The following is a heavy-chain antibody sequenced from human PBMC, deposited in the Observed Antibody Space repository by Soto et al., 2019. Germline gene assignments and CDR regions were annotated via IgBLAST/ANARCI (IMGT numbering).Heavy chain of an antibody. CDR2: ISYDGSNK. D-gene: IGHD3-9*01. V-gene: IGHV3-30-3*01. Sequence: SLRLSCAASGFTFSSYAMHWVRQAPGKGLEWVAVISYDGSNKYYADSVKGRFTTSRDNSKNTLYLQMNSLRAEDTAVYYCAKPHTYCDILTGYYNGPDPYYFDYWGQGTLVTVSS. CDR1: GFTFSSYA. CDR3: AKPHTYCDILTGYYNGPDPYYFDY. J-gene: IGHJ4*02.